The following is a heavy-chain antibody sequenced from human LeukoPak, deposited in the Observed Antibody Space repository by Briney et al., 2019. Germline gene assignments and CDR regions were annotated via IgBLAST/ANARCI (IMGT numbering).Heavy chain of an antibody. CDR2: INPNSGGT. Sequence: ASVKVSCKASGYTFTGYYMHWVRQAPGQGLEWMGWINPNSGGTNYAQKFQGRVTMTRDTSISTAYMELSRLRSDDTAVYYCARVLRMGYPELAAAEENAFDIWGQGTMVTVSS. CDR3: ARVLRMGYPELAAAEENAFDI. D-gene: IGHD6-13*01. V-gene: IGHV1-2*02. CDR1: GYTFTGYY. J-gene: IGHJ3*02.